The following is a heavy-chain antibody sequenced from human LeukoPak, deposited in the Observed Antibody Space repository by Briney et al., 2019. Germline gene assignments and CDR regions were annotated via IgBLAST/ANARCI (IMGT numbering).Heavy chain of an antibody. CDR2: IIPIFGIA. D-gene: IGHD4-17*01. Sequence: ASVKVSCKASGGTFSSYAISWVRQAPGQGLEWMGRIIPIFGIANYAQKFQGRVTITADKSTSTAYMELSSLRSEDTAVYYCARGDTTVTTFVAFDPRGQGTLVTVSS. J-gene: IGHJ5*02. V-gene: IGHV1-69*04. CDR3: ARGDTTVTTFVAFDP. CDR1: GGTFSSYA.